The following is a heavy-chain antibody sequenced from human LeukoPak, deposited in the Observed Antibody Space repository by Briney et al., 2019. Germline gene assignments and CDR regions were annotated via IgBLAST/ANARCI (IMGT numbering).Heavy chain of an antibody. CDR1: GGSISSSSYY. CDR2: IYYSRST. D-gene: IGHD6-19*01. J-gene: IGHJ4*02. CDR3: ASVNSSGGTFDY. V-gene: IGHV4-39*01. Sequence: SENLSLTCTVSGGSISSSSYYWGWLRQPPGKGLEWIGSIYYSRSTYYNPSLKSRVTISVDTSKNQFSLKLSSVTVADTAVYYCASVNSSGGTFDYWGQGTLVTVSS.